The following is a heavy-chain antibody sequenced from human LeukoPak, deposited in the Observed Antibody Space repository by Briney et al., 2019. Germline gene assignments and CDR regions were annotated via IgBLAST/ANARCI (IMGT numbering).Heavy chain of an antibody. J-gene: IGHJ4*02. CDR1: GFTFSSYN. Sequence: GGSLRLSCAASGFTFSSYNMNWVRQAPGKGLEWVSSISSSSSYIYYADSLKGRFTISRDNAKNSLYLQMNSLRAEDTAVYYCARDLQYSDSSGYGHYFDCWGQGTLVTVSS. CDR3: ARDLQYSDSSGYGHYFDC. D-gene: IGHD3-22*01. V-gene: IGHV3-21*01. CDR2: ISSSSSYI.